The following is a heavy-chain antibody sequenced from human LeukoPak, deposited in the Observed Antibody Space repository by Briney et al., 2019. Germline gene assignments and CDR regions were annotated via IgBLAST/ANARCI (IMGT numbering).Heavy chain of an antibody. J-gene: IGHJ4*02. V-gene: IGHV3-23*01. CDR3: AKGSDSSRPYYFDY. CDR2: ITGGGDDT. D-gene: IGHD1-26*01. Sequence: QPGRSLRLSCTASGFTFSNYAMSWVGQAAGKGLECFSAITGGGDDTYHADSVKGRLTISRDNSKNTLYLQMNSLRVEDTAVYYCAKGSDSSRPYYFDYWGQGALVTVSS. CDR1: GFTFSNYA.